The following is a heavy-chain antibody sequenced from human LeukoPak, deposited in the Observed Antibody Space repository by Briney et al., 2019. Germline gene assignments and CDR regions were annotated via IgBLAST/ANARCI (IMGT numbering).Heavy chain of an antibody. CDR1: GFTFSSYD. CDR2: IGTAGDT. V-gene: IGHV3-13*01. D-gene: IGHD3-10*01. J-gene: IGHJ6*02. Sequence: PGGSLRLSCAASGFTFSSYDMHWVRQATGKGLEWVSAIGTAGDTYYPGSVKGRFTISRENAKNSLYLQMNSLRAGDTAVYYCARGYYGSGSYFFYGMDVWGQGTTVTVSS. CDR3: ARGYYGSGSYFFYGMDV.